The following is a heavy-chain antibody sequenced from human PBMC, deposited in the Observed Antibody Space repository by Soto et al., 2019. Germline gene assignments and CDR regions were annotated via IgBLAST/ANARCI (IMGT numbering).Heavy chain of an antibody. Sequence: PGESLKISCKGSGYSYTSYWIGWVRQMPGKGLEWMGIIYPGDSDTRYSPSFQGQVTISADKSISTAYLQWSSLKASDTAMYYCARGIDIVVVPAASFDYWGQGTLVTVSS. CDR1: GYSYTSYW. V-gene: IGHV5-51*01. CDR2: IYPGDSDT. D-gene: IGHD2-2*01. J-gene: IGHJ4*02. CDR3: ARGIDIVVVPAASFDY.